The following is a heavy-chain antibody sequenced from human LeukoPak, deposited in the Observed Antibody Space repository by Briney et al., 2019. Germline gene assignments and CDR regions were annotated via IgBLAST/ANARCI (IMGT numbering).Heavy chain of an antibody. CDR1: GFTFKDYA. V-gene: IGHV3-30*04. J-gene: IGHJ1*01. CDR3: ARAAEASCSGTSCYRYFHH. D-gene: IGHD2-2*01. Sequence: GRALRLSCSASGFTFKDYAMHWVRQAPGLGLEWVAVIASDGRTRYYADSVSGRFTISRDNSNNALSLQMNSLSADDTAVYYCARAAEASCSGTSCYRYFHHWGQGTLVIVSS. CDR2: IASDGRTR.